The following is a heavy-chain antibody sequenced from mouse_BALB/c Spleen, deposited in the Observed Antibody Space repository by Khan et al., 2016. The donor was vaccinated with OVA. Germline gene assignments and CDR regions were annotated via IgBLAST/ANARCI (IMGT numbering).Heavy chain of an antibody. J-gene: IGHJ2*01. D-gene: IGHD3-3*01. CDR1: GYSLTRYG. CDR3: ARSKCLARY. Sequence: QVQLKQSGPGLVAPSQSLSITCTVYGYSLTRYGVHWVRQPPGKGLEWLGLIWAGGSTNYNWALMSRLSISIDNSKSLVFLIMNSLQTDDTALNYCARSKCLARYWGQGTTLTVSS. CDR2: IWAGGST. V-gene: IGHV2-9*02.